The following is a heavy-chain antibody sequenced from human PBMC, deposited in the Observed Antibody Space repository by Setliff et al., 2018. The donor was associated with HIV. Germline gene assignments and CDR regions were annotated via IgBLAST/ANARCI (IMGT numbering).Heavy chain of an antibody. CDR3: AKAWGSGYPSFESALMFDV. D-gene: IGHD3-16*01. Sequence: GGSLRLSCAASGFTFSAYAMTWVRQAPGKGLEWVSATTPNGRTTDYAESVRGRFILSRDNSGNTLYLQMTSLRAEDTATYYCAKAWGSGYPSFESALMFDVWGQGTLVTVSS. J-gene: IGHJ4*02. CDR1: GFTFSAYA. V-gene: IGHV3-23*01. CDR2: TTPNGRTT.